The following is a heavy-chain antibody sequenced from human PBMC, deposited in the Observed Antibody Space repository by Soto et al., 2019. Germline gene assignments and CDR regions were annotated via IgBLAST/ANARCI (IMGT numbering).Heavy chain of an antibody. CDR1: GGSISGYY. Sequence: QVQLQESGPGLVKPSETLSLTCTVSGGSISGYYWSWIRQSPGKGLEWIGHIYYSGTTKYNPSLKSRVTMSLDTSKKQFSLRLNSVTAADTAVYYCAMTETTLYNWCDPWGQGTLVTVSS. D-gene: IGHD3-16*01. J-gene: IGHJ5*02. V-gene: IGHV4-59*12. CDR3: AMTETTLYNWCDP. CDR2: IYYSGTT.